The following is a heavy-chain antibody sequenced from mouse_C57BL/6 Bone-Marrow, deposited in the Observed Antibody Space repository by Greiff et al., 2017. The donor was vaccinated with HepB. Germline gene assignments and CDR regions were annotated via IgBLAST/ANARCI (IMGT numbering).Heavy chain of an antibody. CDR1: GYTFTEYT. Sequence: VKLVESGAELVKPGASVKLSCKASGYTFTEYTIHWVKQRSGQGLEWIGWFYPGSGSIKYNEKFKDKATLTADKSSSTVYMELSRLTSEDSAVYFCARHEEGVYAMDYWGQGTSVTVSS. CDR3: ARHEEGVYAMDY. V-gene: IGHV1-62-2*01. CDR2: FYPGSGSI. J-gene: IGHJ4*01.